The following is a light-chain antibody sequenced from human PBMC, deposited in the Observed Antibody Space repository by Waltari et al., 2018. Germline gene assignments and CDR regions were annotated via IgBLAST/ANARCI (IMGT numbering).Light chain of an antibody. J-gene: IGKJ1*01. CDR1: QSIVSY. CDR3: QQTYSTLGT. CDR2: AAS. V-gene: IGKV1-39*01. Sequence: DIQMTQSPSSLSASVGDRVTITCRTSQSIVSYLHWYQQKPGKAPKLLMYAASSLQSGVPSRFSGRGSGTDFTLTISSLQPEDFATYYCQQTYSTLGTFGQGTKVEIK.